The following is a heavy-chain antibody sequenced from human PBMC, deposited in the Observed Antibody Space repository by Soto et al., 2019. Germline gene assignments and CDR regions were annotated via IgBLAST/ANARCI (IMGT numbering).Heavy chain of an antibody. CDR2: VWFDGSDK. J-gene: IGHJ3*02. D-gene: IGHD2-15*01. Sequence: GSLRLSCSASGSTFSTYGMHWVRQAPGKGLEWVARVWFDGSDKYSSDSVKGRFTISRDNSKNALYLQMNSLRAEDTAVYYCARLYCSPSSCYSVGGFDIWGQGTMVTV. CDR1: GSTFSTYG. CDR3: ARLYCSPSSCYSVGGFDI. V-gene: IGHV3-33*01.